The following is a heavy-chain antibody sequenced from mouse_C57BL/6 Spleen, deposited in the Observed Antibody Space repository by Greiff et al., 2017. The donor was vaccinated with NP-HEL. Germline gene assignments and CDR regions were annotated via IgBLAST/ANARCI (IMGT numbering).Heavy chain of an antibody. Sequence: QVQLQQPGAELVKPGASVKMSCKASGYTFTSYWLTWVKQRPGQGLEWLGDIYPGSGSTNYNEKFKSKATLTVDTSSSTAYMQLSSLTSEDSAVYYCAFTTVVRFDYWGQGTTLTVSS. V-gene: IGHV1-55*01. CDR3: AFTTVVRFDY. CDR1: GYTFTSYW. J-gene: IGHJ2*01. CDR2: IYPGSGST. D-gene: IGHD1-1*01.